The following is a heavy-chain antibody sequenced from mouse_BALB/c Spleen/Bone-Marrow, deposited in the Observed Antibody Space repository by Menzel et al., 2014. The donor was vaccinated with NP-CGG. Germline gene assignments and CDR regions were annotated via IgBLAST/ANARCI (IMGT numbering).Heavy chain of an antibody. Sequence: EVQLQESGGGLVQPGGSLKLSCAASGFDFSRYWMSWVRQAPGKGLEWIGEINPDSRTINYSPSLKDKFTISRDNAKNTLYLRLNKVRSEDTALYYCARPDYCGYLNYWGQGTTLTVSS. D-gene: IGHD1-1*01. CDR2: INPDSRTI. J-gene: IGHJ2*01. V-gene: IGHV4-1*02. CDR3: ARPDYCGYLNY. CDR1: GFDFSRYW.